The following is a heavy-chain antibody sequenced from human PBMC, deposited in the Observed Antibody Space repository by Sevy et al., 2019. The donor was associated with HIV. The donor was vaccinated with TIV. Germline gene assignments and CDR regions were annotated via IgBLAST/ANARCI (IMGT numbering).Heavy chain of an antibody. J-gene: IGHJ5*02. Sequence: SETLSLTCAVSGGSISNGGYSWSWIRQPPGKGLEWIGYIYHSGSTYYNPSLKSRVTISVDRSKNQFSLKLSSVTAADTAVYYCARGLGRFGELLNWFDPWGQGTLVTVSS. CDR1: GGSISNGGYS. CDR3: ARGLGRFGELLNWFDP. V-gene: IGHV4-30-2*01. CDR2: IYHSGST. D-gene: IGHD3-10*01.